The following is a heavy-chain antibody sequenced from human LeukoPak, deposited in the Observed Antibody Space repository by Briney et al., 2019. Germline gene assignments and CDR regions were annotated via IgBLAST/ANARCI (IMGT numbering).Heavy chain of an antibody. CDR1: GITFSTSV. J-gene: IGHJ4*02. D-gene: IGHD3-22*01. Sequence: GGSLRLSCEVSGITFSTSVMHWVRQGPGKGLEYVSGISDNGVGTYYASSVKGRFTISRDNAKNTLYLQMNSLRAEDTAVYYCARQGRDYYDSSGYYQWGQGTLVTVSS. CDR2: ISDNGVGT. CDR3: ARQGRDYYDSSGYYQ. V-gene: IGHV3-64*01.